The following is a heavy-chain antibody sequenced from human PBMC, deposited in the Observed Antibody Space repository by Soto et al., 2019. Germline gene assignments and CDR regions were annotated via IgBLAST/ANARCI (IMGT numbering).Heavy chain of an antibody. D-gene: IGHD3-10*01. J-gene: IGHJ5*02. CDR2: INHSGST. Sequence: QVRLQQWGAGLLKPSETLSLTCAVYGGSFSGYYWSWIRQPPGKGLEWIGEINHSGSTNYNPSLKSRVTLPVDTSKNQFSLKLSSVTAADTAVYYCARGERKRITMVRGNWFDPWGQGTLVTVSS. V-gene: IGHV4-34*01. CDR1: GGSFSGYY. CDR3: ARGERKRITMVRGNWFDP.